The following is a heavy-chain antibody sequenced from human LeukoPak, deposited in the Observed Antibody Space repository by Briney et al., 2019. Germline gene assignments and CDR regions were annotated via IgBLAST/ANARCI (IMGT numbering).Heavy chain of an antibody. V-gene: IGHV3-23*01. Sequence: GGSLRLSCAASGFTFSSYAMSWVRQAPGKGLEWVSAISGSGGSTYYADSVKGRFTISRDNSKNTLYLQMNSLRAEDTAVYYCAKIDSYGDYIPCPYYYGMDVWGQGTTVTVSS. CDR3: AKIDSYGDYIPCPYYYGMDV. CDR2: ISGSGGST. CDR1: GFTFSSYA. J-gene: IGHJ6*02. D-gene: IGHD4-17*01.